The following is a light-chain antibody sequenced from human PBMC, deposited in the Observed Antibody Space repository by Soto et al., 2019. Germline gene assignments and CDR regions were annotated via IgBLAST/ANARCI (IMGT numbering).Light chain of an antibody. CDR2: DTT. V-gene: IGLV1-40*01. CDR3: QSFDSSRIGLL. J-gene: IGLJ2*01. Sequence: QSVLTQPPSVTGAPGQRVTISCTGSHSDIGAGYGVHWYQQFPHSAPKVLIYDTTNRPSGVPDRFSGSRSGTSASLAITGLQAEDEADYYCQSFDSSRIGLLFGGGTKLTVL. CDR1: HSDIGAGYG.